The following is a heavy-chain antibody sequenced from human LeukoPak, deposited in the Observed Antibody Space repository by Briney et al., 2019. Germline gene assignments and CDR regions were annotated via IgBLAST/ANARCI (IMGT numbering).Heavy chain of an antibody. D-gene: IGHD4-17*01. CDR3: ARGLDYGDYLLWHYYYGMDV. CDR1: GFTVSSNY. CDR2: IYSGGST. Sequence: GGSLRLSCAASGFTVSSNYMSWVRQAPGKGLEWVSVIYSGGSTYYADSVKGRFTISRDNSKNTLYLQMNSLRAEDTAVYYCARGLDYGDYLLWHYYYGMDVWGQGTTVTVSS. J-gene: IGHJ6*02. V-gene: IGHV3-53*01.